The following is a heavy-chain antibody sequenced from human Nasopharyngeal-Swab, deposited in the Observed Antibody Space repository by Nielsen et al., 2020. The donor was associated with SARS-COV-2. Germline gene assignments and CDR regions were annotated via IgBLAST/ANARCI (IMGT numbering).Heavy chain of an antibody. V-gene: IGHV3-74*01. Sequence: GESLKISCAVSGFTFSNSWIHWVRQAPGKGLVWVSRINSDGSRTGHADSVKGRFTISRDNAKNTIYLQMDSLRAEDTAVYYCARDFDKTGDWGQGTLVTVPS. D-gene: IGHD7-27*01. J-gene: IGHJ4*02. CDR2: INSDGSRT. CDR1: GFTFSNSW. CDR3: ARDFDKTGD.